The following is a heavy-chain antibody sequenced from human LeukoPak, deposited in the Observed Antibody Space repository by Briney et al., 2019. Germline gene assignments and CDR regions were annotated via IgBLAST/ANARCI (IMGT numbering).Heavy chain of an antibody. CDR1: GFSFSSYE. CDR3: AELGITMIGGV. D-gene: IGHD3-10*02. J-gene: IGHJ6*04. CDR2: VSSSGGSL. Sequence: GGSLRLSCEASGFSFSSYEMNWVRQAPGKGLEWVSSVSSSGGSLEYADSVRGRFTISRDNAKNSLYLQMNSLRAEDTAVYYCAELGITMIGGVWGKGTTVTISS. V-gene: IGHV3-48*03.